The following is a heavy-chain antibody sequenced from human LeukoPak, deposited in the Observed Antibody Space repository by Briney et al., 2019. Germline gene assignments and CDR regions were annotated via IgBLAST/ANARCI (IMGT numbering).Heavy chain of an antibody. V-gene: IGHV3-21*01. D-gene: IGHD5-12*01. CDR1: GFIFRTYS. J-gene: IGHJ4*02. Sequence: GRSLRLSCAASGFIFRTYSMNWVRQAPGKGLEWVSSISSSSSYIYYADSVKGRFTISRDNAKNSLYLQMNSLRAEDTAVYYCASSSPTTITYYFDYWGQGTLVTVSS. CDR2: ISSSSSYI. CDR3: ASSSPTTITYYFDY.